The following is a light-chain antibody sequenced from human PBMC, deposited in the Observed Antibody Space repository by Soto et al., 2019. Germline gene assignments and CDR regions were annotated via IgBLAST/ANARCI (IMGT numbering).Light chain of an antibody. J-gene: IGKJ1*01. CDR2: GAS. CDR3: QQYGSLPRT. CDR1: QSVSSIY. V-gene: IGKV3-20*01. Sequence: LWKSPGTLCLSQGERATLSCRASQSVSSIYLAWYQQKPGQAPRLLIYGASSRATGIPDRFSGSGSGTDFTRTMCRLEPEDFAVYYCQQYGSLPRTFGQGTKVDIK.